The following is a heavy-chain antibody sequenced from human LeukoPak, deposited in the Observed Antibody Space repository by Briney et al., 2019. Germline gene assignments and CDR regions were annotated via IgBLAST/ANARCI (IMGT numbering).Heavy chain of an antibody. Sequence: TGGSLRLSCAASEFNFKTYGMSWVRQAPGKGLEWVSSMTSGGSYNYYADSVKGRFTISRDNSKNSLYLQMNGLRAEDTAVYYCARDFGPNILTGYFFDHWGQGTLVTVSS. CDR3: ARDFGPNILTGYFFDH. J-gene: IGHJ4*02. D-gene: IGHD3-9*01. CDR2: MTSGGSYN. V-gene: IGHV3-21*01. CDR1: EFNFKTYG.